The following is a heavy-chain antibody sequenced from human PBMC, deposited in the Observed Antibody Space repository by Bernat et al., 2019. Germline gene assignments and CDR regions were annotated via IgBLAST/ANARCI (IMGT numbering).Heavy chain of an antibody. D-gene: IGHD3-22*01. Sequence: QVQLVESGGGVVQPGRSLRLSCAASGFTFSSCGMHWVRQAPGKGLEWVAAISYDGSNKDYADSVKGRFTISRDNSENTLYVQMNRLRAEDTAVYYCAKAGYYDSSGYYYYFDSWGQGTLVTVSS. CDR1: GFTFSSCG. CDR3: AKAGYYDSSGYYYYFDS. CDR2: ISYDGSNK. V-gene: IGHV3-30*18. J-gene: IGHJ4*02.